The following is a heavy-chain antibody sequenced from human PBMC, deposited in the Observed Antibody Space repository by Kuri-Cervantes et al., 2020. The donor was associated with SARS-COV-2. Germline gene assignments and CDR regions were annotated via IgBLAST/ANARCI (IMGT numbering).Heavy chain of an antibody. Sequence: GESLKISCAASGFTFSGHWIHLVRQAPGKGLVWVSRINPDGSYTNNADSVKGQFTLSRDNAKNMLFLQMNSLRAEDTDVYYFERDGDHWNFDYWGQGTLVTVSS. V-gene: IGHV3-74*01. CDR3: ERDGDHWNFDY. CDR2: INPDGSYT. CDR1: GFTFSGHW. D-gene: IGHD1-1*01. J-gene: IGHJ4*01.